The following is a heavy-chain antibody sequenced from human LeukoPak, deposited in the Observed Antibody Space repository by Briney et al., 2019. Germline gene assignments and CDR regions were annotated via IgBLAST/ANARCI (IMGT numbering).Heavy chain of an antibody. J-gene: IGHJ4*02. Sequence: GGSLRLSCAASGFTFSSYDMHWVRQAPGKGLEWLAVISHDGSDKYYADSVKGRLTVSRDNSKNTLYPQMNSLRAEDTAVYFCAKDLYRPSGSDYWGQGTLVTVSS. V-gene: IGHV3-30*18. CDR2: ISHDGSDK. CDR1: GFTFSSYD. D-gene: IGHD5-12*01. CDR3: AKDLYRPSGSDY.